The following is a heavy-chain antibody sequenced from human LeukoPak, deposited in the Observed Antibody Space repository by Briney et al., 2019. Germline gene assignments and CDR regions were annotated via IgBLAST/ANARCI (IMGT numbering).Heavy chain of an antibody. V-gene: IGHV3-21*01. D-gene: IGHD6-19*01. CDR2: ISSSSSYI. Sequence: GGSLRLSCAASGFTFSSYAMSWVRQAPGKGLEWVSSISSSSSYIYYADSVKGRFTISRDNAKNSLYLQMNSLRAEDTAVYYCARLAARVSSGWNYYYYYMDVWGKGTTVTISS. CDR1: GFTFSSYA. J-gene: IGHJ6*03. CDR3: ARLAARVSSGWNYYYYYMDV.